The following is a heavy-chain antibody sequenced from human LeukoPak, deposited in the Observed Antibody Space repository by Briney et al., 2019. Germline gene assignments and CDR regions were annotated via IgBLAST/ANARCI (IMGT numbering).Heavy chain of an antibody. D-gene: IGHD3-10*01. CDR1: GYTFTGYY. J-gene: IGHJ6*02. CDR3: ARQVWFGELSTGVDV. V-gene: IGHV1-8*02. CDR2: INPNSGNT. Sequence: GASVKVSCKASGYTFTGYYMHWVRQVPGQGLEWMGWINPNSGNTGYAQKFQGRVTMTRNTSISTAYMELSSLRSEDTAVYYCARQVWFGELSTGVDVWGQGTTVTVSS.